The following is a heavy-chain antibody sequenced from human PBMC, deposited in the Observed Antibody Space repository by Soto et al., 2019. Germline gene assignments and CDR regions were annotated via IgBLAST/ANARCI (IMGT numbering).Heavy chain of an antibody. V-gene: IGHV1-2*04. CDR1: GYTFTGYY. Sequence: ASVKVSCKASGYTFTGYYMHWVRQAPGQGLEWMRWINPNSGGTNYAQKFQGWVTMTRDTSISTAYMELSRLRSDDTSVYYCARDFTGSSVSAFDIWGQGTMVTVSS. D-gene: IGHD6-6*01. J-gene: IGHJ3*02. CDR2: INPNSGGT. CDR3: ARDFTGSSVSAFDI.